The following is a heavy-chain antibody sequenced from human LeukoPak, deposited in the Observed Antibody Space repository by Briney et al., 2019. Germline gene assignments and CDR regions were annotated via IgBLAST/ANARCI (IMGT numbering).Heavy chain of an antibody. J-gene: IGHJ4*02. CDR1: GFTFSDYY. CDR3: ARRKRSIAAAGTNGGPEAVRRGGLFDY. V-gene: IGHV3-11*04. D-gene: IGHD6-13*01. Sequence: SGGSLRLSCAASGFTFSDYYMSWIRQAPGKGLEWVSYISSSGSTIYYTDSVKGRFTISRDNAKNSLYLQMNSLRAEDTAVYYCARRKRSIAAAGTNGGPEAVRRGGLFDYWGQGTLVTVSS. CDR2: ISSSGSTI.